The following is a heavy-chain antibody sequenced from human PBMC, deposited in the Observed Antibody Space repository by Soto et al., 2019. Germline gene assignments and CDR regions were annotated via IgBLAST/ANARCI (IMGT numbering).Heavy chain of an antibody. D-gene: IGHD3-9*01. CDR1: GFTFSSYA. J-gene: IGHJ3*02. CDR2: ISGSGGST. CDR3: AKGGAFDPPLDI. V-gene: IGHV3-23*01. Sequence: EVQLLESGGGLVQPGGSLRLSCAASGFTFSSYAMSWVRQAPGKGLEWVSAISGSGGSTYYADSVKGRFTIARDNSKNALYLQMNSLRAEDTAVYYCAKGGAFDPPLDIWGQGTMVIVSS.